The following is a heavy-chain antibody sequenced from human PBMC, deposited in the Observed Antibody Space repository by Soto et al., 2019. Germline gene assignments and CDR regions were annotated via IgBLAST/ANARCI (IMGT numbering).Heavy chain of an antibody. D-gene: IGHD6-6*01. CDR3: ARGPNDSSSPHYYYYYGMDV. Sequence: ASVKVSCKASGYTFTGYYMHWVRQAPGQGLEWMGWINPNSGGTNYAQKFQGRVTMTRDTSTSTAYMELSRLRSDDTAVYYCARGPNDSSSPHYYYYYGMDVWGQGTTVTVSS. CDR1: GYTFTGYY. V-gene: IGHV1-2*02. CDR2: INPNSGGT. J-gene: IGHJ6*02.